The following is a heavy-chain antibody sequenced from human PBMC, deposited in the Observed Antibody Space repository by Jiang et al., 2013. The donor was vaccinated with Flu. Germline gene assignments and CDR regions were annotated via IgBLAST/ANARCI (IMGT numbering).Heavy chain of an antibody. CDR3: ARDKYYDSPVFDY. Sequence: PPGKGLEWIGYIYYSGSTNYNPSLKRRVTISVDTSKNQFSLKLTSVTAADTAVYYCARDKYYDSPVFDYWGQGTLVTVSS. J-gene: IGHJ4*02. CDR2: IYYSGST. D-gene: IGHD3-22*01. V-gene: IGHV4-59*01.